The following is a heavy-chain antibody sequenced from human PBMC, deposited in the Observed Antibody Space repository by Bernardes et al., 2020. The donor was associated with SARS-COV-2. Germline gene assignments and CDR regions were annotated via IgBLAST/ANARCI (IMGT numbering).Heavy chain of an antibody. Sequence: GGSLRLSCAVSGFTFSSYGMNWVRQAPGKGLEWVSYISSSSSIIYYADSVKGRFTISRDNAKNSLYLQMNSLRAEDTAVYYCARKINFRGDDYWGQGTLVTVSS. CDR1: GFTFSSYG. V-gene: IGHV3-48*01. J-gene: IGHJ4*02. CDR3: ARKINFRGDDY. D-gene: IGHD3-10*01. CDR2: ISSSSSII.